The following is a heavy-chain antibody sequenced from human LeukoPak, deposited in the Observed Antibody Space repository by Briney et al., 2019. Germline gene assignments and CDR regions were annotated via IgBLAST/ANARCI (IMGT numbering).Heavy chain of an antibody. Sequence: GGSLRLSCAASGFIFSKAWMAWVRQSPGKGLECVGHIKTEAEDGTTDYAAPVKGRFTISRDDATLTLHMKMHRLNNEATAVYFCTYALNLVLGELFGSWGQGTLVTVSS. V-gene: IGHV3-15*01. CDR1: GFIFSKAW. J-gene: IGHJ5*01. D-gene: IGHD3-16*01. CDR3: TYALNLVLGELFGS. CDR2: IKTEAEDGTT.